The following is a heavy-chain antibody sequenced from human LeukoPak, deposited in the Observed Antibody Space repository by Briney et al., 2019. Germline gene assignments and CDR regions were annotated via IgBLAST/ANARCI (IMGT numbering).Heavy chain of an antibody. CDR2: IRYDGSNK. V-gene: IGHV3-30*02. Sequence: GGSLRLSCAASGFTFSSYGMHWVRQAPGKGLEWVAFIRYDGSNKYYADSVKGRFTISRDNSKNTLYLQMNSLRAEDTAVYYCAKGYCSSTSCSTTLSYYGMDVWGQGTTVTVSS. CDR3: AKGYCSSTSCSTTLSYYGMDV. J-gene: IGHJ6*02. D-gene: IGHD2-2*02. CDR1: GFTFSSYG.